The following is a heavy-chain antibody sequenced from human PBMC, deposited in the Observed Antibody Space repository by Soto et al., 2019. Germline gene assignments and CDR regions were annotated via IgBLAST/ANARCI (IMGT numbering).Heavy chain of an antibody. CDR2: IYHSVST. CDR3: ARGPPLGY. Sequence: SETLSLTCAVSGGSISSGGYSWSWIRQPPGKGLEWIGYIYHSVSTYYNPSLKSRVTISVDRSKNQFSLKLSSVTAADTAVYYCARGPPLGYWGQGTLVTVSS. V-gene: IGHV4-30-2*01. J-gene: IGHJ4*02. CDR1: GGSISSGGYS.